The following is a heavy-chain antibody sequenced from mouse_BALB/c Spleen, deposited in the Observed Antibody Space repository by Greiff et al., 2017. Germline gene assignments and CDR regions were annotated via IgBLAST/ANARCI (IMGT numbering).Heavy chain of an antibody. CDR3: ARGGFLYAMDD. CDR1: GFNIKDTY. Sequence: VQLQQSGAELVKPGASVKLSCTASGFNIKDTYMHWVKQRPEQGLEWIGRIDPANGNTKYDPKFQGKATITADTSSNTAYLQLSSLTSDDTAVYDCARGGFLYAMDDWGQGTSGTVSS. CDR2: IDPANGNT. J-gene: IGHJ4*01. V-gene: IGHV14-3*02.